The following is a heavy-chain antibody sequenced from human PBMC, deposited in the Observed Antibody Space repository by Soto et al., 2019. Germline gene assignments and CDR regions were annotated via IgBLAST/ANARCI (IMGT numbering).Heavy chain of an antibody. CDR2: ISSSSSYI. D-gene: IGHD1-26*01. CDR3: ARELVGATPDAFDI. Sequence: PGGSLRLSCAASGFTFSDYYMSWIRQAPGKGLEWVSYISSSSSYIYYADSVKGRFTISRDNAKNSLYLQMNSLRAEDTAVYYCARELVGATPDAFDIWGQGTMVTVSS. J-gene: IGHJ3*02. V-gene: IGHV3-11*06. CDR1: GFTFSDYY.